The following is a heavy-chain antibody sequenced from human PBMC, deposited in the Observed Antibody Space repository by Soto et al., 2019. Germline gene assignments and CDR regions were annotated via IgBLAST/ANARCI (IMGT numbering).Heavy chain of an antibody. Sequence: SLRLSCAASGFTFSSYGMHWVRQAPGKGLEWVAVISYDGSNKYYADSVKGRFTISRDNSKNTLYLQMNSLRAEDTAVYYCAKPPGIAVAGTVVFDYWGQGTLVTVSS. CDR3: AKPPGIAVAGTVVFDY. V-gene: IGHV3-30*18. D-gene: IGHD6-19*01. CDR2: ISYDGSNK. J-gene: IGHJ4*02. CDR1: GFTFSSYG.